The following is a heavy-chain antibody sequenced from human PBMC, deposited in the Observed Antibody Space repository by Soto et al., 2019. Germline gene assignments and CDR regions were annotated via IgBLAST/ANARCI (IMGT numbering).Heavy chain of an antibody. Sequence: QVQLQVSGPGLVKPSETLSLTCTVSGDSISSYSWSWIRQPPGKGLEWIGNIHYNGNTKYSPSLTSRVTMSVATSKNLFSLKLLSVTTADTAVYFCAREGNLGRWIQPLDSWGQGTLVTVSS. V-gene: IGHV4-59*01. CDR3: AREGNLGRWIQPLDS. CDR1: GDSISSYS. J-gene: IGHJ4*02. D-gene: IGHD2-2*03. CDR2: IHYNGNT.